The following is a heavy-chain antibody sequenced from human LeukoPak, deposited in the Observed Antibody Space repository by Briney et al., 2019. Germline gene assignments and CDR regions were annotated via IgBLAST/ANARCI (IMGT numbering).Heavy chain of an antibody. J-gene: IGHJ4*02. CDR3: ASDYYGSGSYNY. D-gene: IGHD3-10*01. CDR2: ISSSSSYI. CDR1: GFTVSSNY. Sequence: GGSLRLSCAAFGFTVSSNYMSWVRQAPGKGLEWVSSISSSSSYIYYADSVKGRFTISRDNAKNSLYLQMNSLRAEDTAVYYCASDYYGSGSYNYWGQGTLVTVSS. V-gene: IGHV3-21*01.